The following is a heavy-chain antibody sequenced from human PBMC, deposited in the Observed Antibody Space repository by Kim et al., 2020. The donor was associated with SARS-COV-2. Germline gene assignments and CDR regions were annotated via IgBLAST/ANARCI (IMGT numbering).Heavy chain of an antibody. D-gene: IGHD3-16*01. CDR1: GFTFSAYS. J-gene: IGHJ4*02. V-gene: IGHV3-48*04. CDR2: ISSSSRTI. Sequence: GGSLRLSCAASGFTFSAYSMNWVRQAPGKGLEWVSYISSSSRTIYYADSVKGRFTISRDNAKNSLYLQMNSLRAEDTAVYYCARDYDYVFDYWGQGTLVT. CDR3: ARDYDYVFDY.